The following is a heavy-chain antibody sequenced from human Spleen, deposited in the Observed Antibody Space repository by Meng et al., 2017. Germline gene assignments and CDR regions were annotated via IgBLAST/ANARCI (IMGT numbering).Heavy chain of an antibody. V-gene: IGHV3-30*07. CDR1: GFTFSSYA. CDR2: ISYDGSNK. CDR3: VRSLLGSGET. Sequence: GESLKISCAASGFTFSSYAMHWVRQAPGKGLEWVAVISYDGSNKYYADSVKGRFTISRDNSKNTVYVQMNSLRVEDTAVYYCVRSLLGSGETWGQGTLVTVSS. J-gene: IGHJ5*02. D-gene: IGHD3-16*01.